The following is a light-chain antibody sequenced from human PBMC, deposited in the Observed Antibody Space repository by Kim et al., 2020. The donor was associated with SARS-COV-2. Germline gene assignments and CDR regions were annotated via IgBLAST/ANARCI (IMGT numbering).Light chain of an antibody. CDR3: QQDYSTPRT. CDR1: QSVLYSSNNNNY. Sequence: DIVMTQAPDSLAVSLAERATISCKSSQSVLYSSNNNNYLAWYQQKPGQPPRLLIYWASTRESGVPDRFSGSGSGTDFTLNISSLQAEDVAVYYCQQDYSTPRTFGQGTKGDIK. V-gene: IGKV4-1*01. J-gene: IGKJ1*01. CDR2: WAS.